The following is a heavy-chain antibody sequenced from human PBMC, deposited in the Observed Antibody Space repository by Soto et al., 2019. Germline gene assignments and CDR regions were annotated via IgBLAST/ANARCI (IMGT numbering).Heavy chain of an antibody. D-gene: IGHD6-6*01. J-gene: IGHJ6*02. Sequence: KQSQTLSLTCAISGDSVSSNSPAWNWIRQSPSRGLEWLGRTYYRSKWYNDYAVSVKSRITINPDTSKNQFSLQLISATPEATTVDYCARDKSSSYYYYFGMDVWGQGTTVTVSS. V-gene: IGHV6-1*01. CDR1: GDSVSSNSPA. CDR2: TYYRSKWYN. CDR3: ARDKSSSYYYYFGMDV.